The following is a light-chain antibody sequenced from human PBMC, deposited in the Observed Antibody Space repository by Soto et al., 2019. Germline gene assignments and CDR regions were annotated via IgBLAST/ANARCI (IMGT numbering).Light chain of an antibody. CDR3: SSYTSSSTPSV. CDR2: EVS. J-gene: IGLJ1*01. CDR1: SSDVGAYNY. V-gene: IGLV2-14*01. Sequence: QSVLTHPASVSLSPGQAITISCTGTSSDVGAYNYVSWYQQHPGKAPKLMIYEVSNRPSGVSNRFSGSKSGNTASLTISGLQAEDEADYYCSSYTSSSTPSVFGTGTKVTVL.